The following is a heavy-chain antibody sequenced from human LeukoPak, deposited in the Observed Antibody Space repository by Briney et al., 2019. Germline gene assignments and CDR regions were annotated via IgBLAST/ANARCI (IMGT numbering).Heavy chain of an antibody. CDR2: ISAYNGNT. CDR1: GYTFTSYG. D-gene: IGHD5-18*01. V-gene: IGHV1-18*01. J-gene: IGHJ4*02. Sequence: ASVKVSCKASGYTFTSYGISWVRQAPGQGLERMGWISAYNGNTNYAQKLQGRVTMTADTSTSTAYMELRSLRSDDTAVYYCARGLMGGYSYGMWFDYWGQGTLVTVSS. CDR3: ARGLMGGYSYGMWFDY.